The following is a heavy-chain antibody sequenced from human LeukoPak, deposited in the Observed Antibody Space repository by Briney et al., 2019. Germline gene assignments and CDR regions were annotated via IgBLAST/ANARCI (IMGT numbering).Heavy chain of an antibody. J-gene: IGHJ4*02. Sequence: RGSLRLSCAASGFTFSSYAMTWVRQAPGKGLEWVSTLSGSGGSAYYADSVKGRFTISRDNSENTLYLQMNSLRAEDTAVYYCAKTRSSASKSPDYWGQGTLVTVSS. V-gene: IGHV3-23*01. CDR2: LSGSGGSA. CDR1: GFTFSSYA. D-gene: IGHD2-2*01. CDR3: AKTRSSASKSPDY.